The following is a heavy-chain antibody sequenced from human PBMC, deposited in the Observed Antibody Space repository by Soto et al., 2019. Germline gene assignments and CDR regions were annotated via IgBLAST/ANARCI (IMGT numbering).Heavy chain of an antibody. J-gene: IGHJ4*02. CDR3: VGDYGDFRFDY. CDR2: IYYSGST. CDR1: GGSISSYY. D-gene: IGHD4-17*01. Sequence: TSETLSLTCTVPGGSISSYYWSWIPQPPGKGLEWIGYIYYSGSTNYNPSLKSRVTISVDTSKNQFSLKLSSVTAADTAVYYCVGDYGDFRFDYWGQGTLVTVSS. V-gene: IGHV4-59*01.